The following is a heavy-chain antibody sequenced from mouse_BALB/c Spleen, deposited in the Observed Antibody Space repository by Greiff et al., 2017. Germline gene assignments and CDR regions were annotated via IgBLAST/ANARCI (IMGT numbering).Heavy chain of an antibody. CDR3: ARSGSRAWFAY. Sequence: QLQQSGPELVKPGASVKISCKASGYAFSSSWMNWVKQRPGQGLEWIGRIYPGDGDTNYNGKFKGKATLTADKSSSTAYMQLSSLTSVDSAVYFCARSGSRAWFAYWGQGTLVTVSA. CDR2: IYPGDGDT. V-gene: IGHV1-82*01. CDR1: GYAFSSSW. D-gene: IGHD1-1*01. J-gene: IGHJ3*01.